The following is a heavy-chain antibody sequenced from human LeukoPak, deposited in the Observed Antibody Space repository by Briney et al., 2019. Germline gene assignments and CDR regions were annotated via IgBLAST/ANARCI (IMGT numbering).Heavy chain of an antibody. CDR1: GYTFTSYD. CDR2: MSPNSGNT. J-gene: IGHJ4*02. D-gene: IGHD4-23*01. CDR3: ARGSFSRWTTQSYFDY. V-gene: IGHV1-8*01. Sequence: ASVKVSCKASGYTFTSYDICWLRQAPGQGPEWMGWMSPNSGNTGSAQRFQGRVTMTRDTSMSSAYMELSNLRPEDTAVYYCARGSFSRWTTQSYFDYWGQGTLVTVSS.